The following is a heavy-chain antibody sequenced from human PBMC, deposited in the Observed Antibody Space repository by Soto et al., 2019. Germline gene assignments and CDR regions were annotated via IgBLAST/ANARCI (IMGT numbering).Heavy chain of an antibody. CDR2: ISAYNGNT. V-gene: IGHV1-18*01. J-gene: IGHJ6*02. CDR3: ARPRSGYDGLLNPSYYYYGMDV. Sequence: QVQLVQSGAEVKKPGASVKVSCKASGYTFTSYGINWVRQAPGQGLEWMGWISAYNGNTDYAQNLQGRVTMTTDTPTSTAYMELRSLRSDDTAVYYCARPRSGYDGLLNPSYYYYGMDVSGQGTTVTVSS. CDR1: GYTFTSYG. D-gene: IGHD5-12*01.